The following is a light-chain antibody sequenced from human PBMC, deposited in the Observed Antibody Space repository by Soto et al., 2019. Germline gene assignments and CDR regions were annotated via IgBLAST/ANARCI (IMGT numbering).Light chain of an antibody. J-gene: IGKJ2*01. CDR1: QTISSR. CDR2: KAT. CDR3: QQYNEFQYT. V-gene: IGKV1-5*03. Sequence: DIQMTQSPSSLSASVGDRVTITCRASQTISSRLAWYQQKPGQAPKLLIYKATNLQTGVASRFGGSGSGTEFSLTISSLQPDDFAVYYCQQYNEFQYTFGQGTRLDI.